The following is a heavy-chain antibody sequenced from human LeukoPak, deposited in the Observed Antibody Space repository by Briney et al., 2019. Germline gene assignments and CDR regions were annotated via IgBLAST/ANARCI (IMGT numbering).Heavy chain of an antibody. Sequence: SETLSLTCTVSGGSVSSGSYYWSWIRQPPGKGLEWIGYIYYSGSTNYNPSLKSRVTISVDTSKNQFSLKLSSVTAADTAVYYCAGAVVAEQKGGFDYWGQGTLVTVSS. CDR1: GGSVSSGSYY. CDR3: AGAVVAEQKGGFDY. CDR2: IYYSGST. J-gene: IGHJ4*02. D-gene: IGHD2-15*01. V-gene: IGHV4-61*01.